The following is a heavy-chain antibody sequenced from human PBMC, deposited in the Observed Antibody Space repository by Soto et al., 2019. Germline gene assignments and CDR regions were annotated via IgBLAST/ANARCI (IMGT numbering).Heavy chain of an antibody. J-gene: IGHJ4*02. D-gene: IGHD3-3*01. Sequence: QVQLEQSGGGVVQPGRSLRLSCTSSAFTLSSFAMHWVRQAPGKGLEWVAVISYDGGNKYYGDSVKGRFTISRDNSKNTLYLQMSSLRVEDTAVYYCAKDFWSGFPQYYFDYWGQGTLVTVSS. V-gene: IGHV3-30*18. CDR1: AFTLSSFA. CDR2: ISYDGGNK. CDR3: AKDFWSGFPQYYFDY.